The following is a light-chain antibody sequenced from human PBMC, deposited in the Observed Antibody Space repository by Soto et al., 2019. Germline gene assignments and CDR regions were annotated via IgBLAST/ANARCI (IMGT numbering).Light chain of an antibody. CDR2: GAS. Sequence: EVVLTQSPGTLSLSPGERATLPCRASQSVINDYLAWYQQKPGQAPSLLIYGASSRASGFPDRFSGSGSGTDFTLAISRLEPEDFAVDYCQQYGRSPITFGQGTRLEIK. V-gene: IGKV3-20*01. CDR1: QSVINDY. CDR3: QQYGRSPIT. J-gene: IGKJ5*01.